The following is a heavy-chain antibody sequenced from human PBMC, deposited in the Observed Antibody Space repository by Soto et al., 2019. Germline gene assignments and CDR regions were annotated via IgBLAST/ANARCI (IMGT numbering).Heavy chain of an antibody. Sequence: ASVKLSCKASGGTFSSYAISWVRQAPGQGLEWMGGIIPIFGTANYAQKFQGRVTITADESTSTAYMELSSLRSEDTAVYYCAISHYDSSGYYYYWGQGTLVTVSS. V-gene: IGHV1-69*13. CDR3: AISHYDSSGYYYY. CDR1: GGTFSSYA. CDR2: IIPIFGTA. J-gene: IGHJ4*02. D-gene: IGHD3-22*01.